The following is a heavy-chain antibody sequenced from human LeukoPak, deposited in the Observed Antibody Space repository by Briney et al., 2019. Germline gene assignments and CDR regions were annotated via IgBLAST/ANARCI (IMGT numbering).Heavy chain of an antibody. J-gene: IGHJ4*02. V-gene: IGHV4-34*01. CDR1: GGSFSGYY. D-gene: IGHD3-10*01. CDR2: INHSGST. CDR3: ARWSYYGSGSYPRKYYFDY. Sequence: SETLSLTCAVYGGSFSGYYWSWIRQPPGKGLEWIGEINHSGSTNYNPSLKSRVTISVDTSKNQFSLKLSSVTAADTAVYYCARWSYYGSGSYPRKYYFDYWGQGTLVTVSS.